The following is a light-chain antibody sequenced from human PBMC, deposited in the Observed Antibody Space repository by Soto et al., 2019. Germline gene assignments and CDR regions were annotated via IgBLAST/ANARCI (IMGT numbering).Light chain of an antibody. CDR2: DAS. CDR1: QDITNY. V-gene: IGKV1-33*01. Sequence: DIQLTQSPSSLSASVGDRVTITCQASQDITNYVNWYRQKPGKAPELLIYDASNSETGVPSRFSGSGSGTDFTFTISSLQPEDIATYYCHHFDNLPYTFGQGTKLEIK. J-gene: IGKJ2*01. CDR3: HHFDNLPYT.